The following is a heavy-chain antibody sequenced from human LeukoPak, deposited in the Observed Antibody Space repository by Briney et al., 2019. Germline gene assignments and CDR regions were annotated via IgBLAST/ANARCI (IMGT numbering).Heavy chain of an antibody. V-gene: IGHV3-74*01. J-gene: IGHJ3*02. CDR1: GFPFSNYW. CDR3: ARGGSYLSAFDI. CDR2: INTAGSST. D-gene: IGHD1-26*01. Sequence: GGSLRLSCAASGFPFSNYWMHWVRQAPGKGLMWVSRINTAGSSTTYADSVKGRFTISRDNAKDTLYLQMNSLRAEDTAVYYCARGGSYLSAFDIWGQGTMVTVSS.